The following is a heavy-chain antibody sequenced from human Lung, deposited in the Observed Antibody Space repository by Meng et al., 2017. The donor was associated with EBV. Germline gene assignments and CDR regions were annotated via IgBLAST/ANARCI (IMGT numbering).Heavy chain of an antibody. J-gene: IGHJ4*02. D-gene: IGHD1-26*01. CDR2: IYSNGNT. V-gene: IGHV4-30-4*01. CDR3: ARGGVTGSFYFDS. CDR1: GDSISSIGYY. Sequence: VQLQESGPGLVKPSQPLSLTWAVSGDSISSIGYYWTWIRQPPGKGLEWIGYIYSNGNTYYNPSLRSRVNVSVDRSRSLFSLRLTSATATDTAVYFCARGGVTGSFYFDSWGQGILVTVSS.